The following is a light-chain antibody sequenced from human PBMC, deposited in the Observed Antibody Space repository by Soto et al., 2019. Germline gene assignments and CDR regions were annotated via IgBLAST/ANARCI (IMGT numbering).Light chain of an antibody. CDR2: RNN. CDR1: SSNIGSNY. Sequence: QAVLTQPPSASGTPGQRVTISCSGSSSNIGSNYVYWYQQLPGTAPKLLIYRNNQRPSGVPDRFSGSKSGTSASLGISGLRSEDAADYYCAAWDDSLSGLFGGGTKLTVL. CDR3: AAWDDSLSGL. J-gene: IGLJ2*01. V-gene: IGLV1-47*01.